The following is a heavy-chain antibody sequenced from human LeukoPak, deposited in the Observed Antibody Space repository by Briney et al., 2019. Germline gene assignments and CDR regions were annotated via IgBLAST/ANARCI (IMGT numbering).Heavy chain of an antibody. D-gene: IGHD6-19*01. CDR2: IKEDGSEK. CDR3: ARDDSGPDY. J-gene: IGHJ4*02. V-gene: IGHV3-7*01. Sequence: GGSLRLSCAASGFTFSNYWMSWVRQAAGKGLDWVANIKEDGSEKYYVDSVKGRFTISRDNAKNSVYLQMNSLRAEDTAVYYCARDDSGPDYWGQGTLVTVSS. CDR1: GFTFSNYW.